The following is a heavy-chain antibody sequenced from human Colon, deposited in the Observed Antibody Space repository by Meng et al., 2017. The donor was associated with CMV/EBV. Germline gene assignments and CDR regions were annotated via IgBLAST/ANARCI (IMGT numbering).Heavy chain of an antibody. D-gene: IGHD5-12*01. J-gene: IGHJ4*02. V-gene: IGHV4-34*01. CDR2: SNHSGIT. Sequence: WAAALLSHSEILYLLCAVDGGSFCGFYWGLVRHPPGKGVEWVGASNHSGITNYNPSLKGRVNISVDRSKNQLSLTLSSVNAGVTAVYYCARSADIGGRPPGPFQYWSQGALVTVSS. CDR3: ARSADIGGRPPGPFQY. CDR1: GGSFCGFY.